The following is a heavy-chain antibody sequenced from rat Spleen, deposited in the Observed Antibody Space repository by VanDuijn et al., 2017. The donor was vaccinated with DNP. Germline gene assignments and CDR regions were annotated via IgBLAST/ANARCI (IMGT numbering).Heavy chain of an antibody. V-gene: IGHV5-22*01. J-gene: IGHJ2*01. CDR2: IGSAAYTP. D-gene: IGHD4-3*01. CDR3: VRWNSGHFDY. Sequence: EVQLVESGGGLVQPGRSLKLSCTDSGFTFSDYNMAWVRQAPKKGLEWVAYIGSAAYTPDYSDSVKGRFTISRDNAKSTLYLQMNSLRSEDMATYYCVRWNSGHFDYWGQGVMVTVSS. CDR1: GFTFSDYN.